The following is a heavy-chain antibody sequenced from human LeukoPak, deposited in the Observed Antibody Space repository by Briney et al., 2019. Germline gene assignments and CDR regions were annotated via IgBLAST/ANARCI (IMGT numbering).Heavy chain of an antibody. CDR3: ARGVSYYYDNSGHPGWYFDL. D-gene: IGHD3-22*01. CDR2: IRTTGDT. V-gene: IGHV3-13*01. J-gene: IGHJ2*01. CDR1: GFTFNYYD. Sequence: GGSLRLSCAVSGFTFNYYDMHWVRQAPGKRLEWVSAIRTTGDTHYPDSVKSRFAMSREGAKNSVHLQMNTLRAGDTAVYYCARGVSYYYDNSGHPGWYFDLWGRGTLVTVSS.